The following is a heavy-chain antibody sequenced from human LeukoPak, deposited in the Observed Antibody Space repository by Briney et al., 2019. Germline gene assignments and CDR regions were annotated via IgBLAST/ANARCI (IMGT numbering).Heavy chain of an antibody. CDR3: VRDLHCSSTSCYRYYSGMDV. V-gene: IGHV3-21*01. D-gene: IGHD2-2*02. Sequence: GGSLRLSCAASGFTFSSYSMNWVRQAPGKGLEWVSSISSSSRYIYYADSGKGRFTISRDNAKNSLFLQMNSLRAEDTAVYYCVRDLHCSSTSCYRYYSGMDVWGQGTTVTVSS. J-gene: IGHJ6*02. CDR1: GFTFSSYS. CDR2: ISSSSRYI.